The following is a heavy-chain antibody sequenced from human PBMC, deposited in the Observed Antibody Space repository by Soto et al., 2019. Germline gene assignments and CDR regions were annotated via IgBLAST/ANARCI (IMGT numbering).Heavy chain of an antibody. CDR1: GFTFSSYA. D-gene: IGHD3-22*01. J-gene: IGHJ4*02. Sequence: QVQLVESGGGVVQPGRSLRLSCAASGFTFSSYAMHWVRQAPGKGLEWVAVISYGGSNKYYADSVKGRFTISRDNSKNTLYLQMNSLRAEDTAVYYCARAGNYYDSSGYYPDNWGQGTLVTVSS. CDR2: ISYGGSNK. V-gene: IGHV3-30-3*01. CDR3: ARAGNYYDSSGYYPDN.